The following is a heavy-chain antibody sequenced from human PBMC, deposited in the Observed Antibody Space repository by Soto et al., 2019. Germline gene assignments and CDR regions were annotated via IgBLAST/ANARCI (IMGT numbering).Heavy chain of an antibody. CDR3: ARGGYFDSSNYLAY. V-gene: IGHV1-3*01. Sequence: VGEASGRGLEWMGWINPGNGNTKYSQQFQGRVIIDRDTSASTAYMELSSLRSEDTAVYYCARGGYFDSSNYLAYWGLGTLVTSPQ. D-gene: IGHD3-22*01. J-gene: IGHJ4*02. CDR2: INPGNGNT.